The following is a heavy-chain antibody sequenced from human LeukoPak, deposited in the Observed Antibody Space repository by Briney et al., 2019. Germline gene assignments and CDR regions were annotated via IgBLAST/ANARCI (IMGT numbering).Heavy chain of an antibody. CDR3: ARTTMVRGTYYMDV. CDR1: GYSISSGYY. CDR2: IYYSGYT. D-gene: IGHD3-10*01. V-gene: IGHV4-38-2*02. Sequence: SETLSLTCTVSGYSISSGYYWAWIRQPPGKGLEWIGCIYYSGYTNYKSSLKSRVTISVDTSKNQFSLKLSSVTAADTAVYYCARTTMVRGTYYMDVWGKGTTVTVSS. J-gene: IGHJ6*03.